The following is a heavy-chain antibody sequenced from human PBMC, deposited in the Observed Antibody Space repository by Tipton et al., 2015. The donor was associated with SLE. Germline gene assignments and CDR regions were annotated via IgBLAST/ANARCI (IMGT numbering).Heavy chain of an antibody. J-gene: IGHJ5*02. CDR3: ARGLQAFCGGDCPFGL. CDR2: IYAGGTT. Sequence: TLSLTCTVSGGSIGTHYWSWIRQSAVKGLEYIGRIYAGGTTNYHPPLKSRVTMSVDTSKHQFSLTLRSVTAADTAIYYCARGLQAFCGGDCPFGLWGQGTLVTVSS. CDR1: GGSIGTHY. V-gene: IGHV4-4*07. D-gene: IGHD2-21*02.